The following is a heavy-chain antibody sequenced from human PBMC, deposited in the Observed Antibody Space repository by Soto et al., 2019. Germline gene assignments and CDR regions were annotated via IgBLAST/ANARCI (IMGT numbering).Heavy chain of an antibody. CDR2: ISWNTGTI. Sequence: EVQLVESGGGLVQPGRSLRLSCAASGFTFDDYAMHWVRQAPGKGLEWVSYISWNTGTIGYADSVKGRFTISRDNAKNSLDLQMNSLRAEDTALYYCAKDRSIAATIYDYWGQGTLVTVSS. V-gene: IGHV3-9*01. D-gene: IGHD5-12*01. J-gene: IGHJ4*02. CDR1: GFTFDDYA. CDR3: AKDRSIAATIYDY.